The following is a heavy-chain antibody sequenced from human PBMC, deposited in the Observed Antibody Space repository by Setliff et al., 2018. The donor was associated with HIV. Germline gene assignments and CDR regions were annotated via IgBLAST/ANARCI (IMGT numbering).Heavy chain of an antibody. J-gene: IGHJ5*01. Sequence: PGKGLEWIGYIHYTGSNFYNPSLTDRLTLSVDTSDNQFSLKLTSVTAADTAVYYCARGGNSRAAWFDSWGQGTLGTVSS. V-gene: IGHV4-31*02. D-gene: IGHD5-12*01. CDR2: IHYTGSN. CDR3: ARGGNSRAAWFDS.